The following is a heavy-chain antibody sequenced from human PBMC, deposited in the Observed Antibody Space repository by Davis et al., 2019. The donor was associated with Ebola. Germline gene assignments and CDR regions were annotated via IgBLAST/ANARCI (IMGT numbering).Heavy chain of an antibody. Sequence: SLQISCAASGFTFSRYPMHWVRQAPGKGLEWVALISYDGSNKYYADSVKGRFTISRDNSKNTLYLQMNSLRAEDTAVYYCARDGPLFALGDYYYGMDVWGQGTTVTVSS. J-gene: IGHJ6*02. CDR2: ISYDGSNK. D-gene: IGHD3-16*01. V-gene: IGHV3-30-3*01. CDR1: GFTFSRYP. CDR3: ARDGPLFALGDYYYGMDV.